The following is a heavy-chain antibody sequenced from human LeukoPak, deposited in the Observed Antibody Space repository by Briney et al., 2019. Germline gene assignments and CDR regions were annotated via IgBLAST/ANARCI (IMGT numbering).Heavy chain of an antibody. Sequence: PSQTLSLTCTVSGGSISSGSYYWRWLRQPAGKGLEWIGRIYTSGSTNYNPSLKIRVTISVDTSKNQFSLKLSSVTAADTAVYYCARGGYGDAFDIWGQGTMVTVSS. CDR3: ARGGYGDAFDI. CDR2: IYTSGST. V-gene: IGHV4-61*02. CDR1: GGSISSGSYY. D-gene: IGHD5-12*01. J-gene: IGHJ3*02.